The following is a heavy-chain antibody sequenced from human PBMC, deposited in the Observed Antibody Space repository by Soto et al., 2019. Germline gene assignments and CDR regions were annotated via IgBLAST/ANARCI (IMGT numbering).Heavy chain of an antibody. J-gene: IGHJ4*02. CDR1: GFTFSSNA. V-gene: IGHV3-23*01. D-gene: IGHD3-10*01. CDR3: ARASGESYPGSRVFDS. CDR2: ITNTGGDT. Sequence: EVQLLESGGDLVQPGGSLRLSCAASGFTFSSNAMSWVRQAPGKGLEWVSVITNTGGDTLYEDSVKGRFAISRDNSKNTLYLHMNSLRAEDTAIYYCARASGESYPGSRVFDSWGEGTRVTVSS.